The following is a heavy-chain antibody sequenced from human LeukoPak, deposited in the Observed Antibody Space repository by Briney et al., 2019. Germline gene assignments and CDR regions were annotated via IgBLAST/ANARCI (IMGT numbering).Heavy chain of an antibody. CDR3: ARGSAAKPLDY. D-gene: IGHD6-25*01. Sequence: PSETLSLTCTVSGGSISSSSYYWGWIRQPPGKGLEWIGSIYYSGSTYYNPSLKSRVTISVDTSKNQFSLKLSSVTAADTAVYYCARGSAAKPLDYWGQGTLVTVSS. CDR2: IYYSGST. J-gene: IGHJ4*02. CDR1: GGSISSSSYY. V-gene: IGHV4-39*01.